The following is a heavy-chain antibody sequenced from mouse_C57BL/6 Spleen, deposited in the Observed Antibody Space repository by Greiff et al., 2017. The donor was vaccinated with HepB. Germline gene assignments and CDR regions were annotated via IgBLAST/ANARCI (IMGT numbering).Heavy chain of an antibody. CDR2: IYPGDGDT. CDR1: GYAFSSYW. D-gene: IGHD1-1*01. CDR3: ARSHYGSPFDY. J-gene: IGHJ2*01. V-gene: IGHV1-80*01. Sequence: QVQLQQSGAELVKPGASVKISCKASGYAFSSYWMNWVKQRPGKGLEWIGQIYPGDGDTNYNGKFKGKATLTADKSSSTAYMQLSSLTSEDSAVYFCARSHYGSPFDYWGQGTTLTVSS.